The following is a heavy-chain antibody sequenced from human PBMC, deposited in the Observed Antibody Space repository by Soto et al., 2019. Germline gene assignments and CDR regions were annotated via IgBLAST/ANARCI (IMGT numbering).Heavy chain of an antibody. CDR1: GGTFSSYA. CDR2: IIPSFGTA. J-gene: IGHJ4*02. CDR3: ARDLNTYYYDSSGYYGY. Sequence: QVQLVQSGAEVKKPGSSVKVSCKASGGTFSSYAISWVRQAPGQGLEWLGGIIPSFGTANYAQKFQGRVTITADESTSTAYMELSSLRSEDTAVYYCARDLNTYYYDSSGYYGYWGQGTLVTVSS. D-gene: IGHD3-22*01. V-gene: IGHV1-69*01.